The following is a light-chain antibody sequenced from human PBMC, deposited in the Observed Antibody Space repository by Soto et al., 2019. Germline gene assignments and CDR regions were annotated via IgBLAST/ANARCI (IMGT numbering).Light chain of an antibody. V-gene: IGKV3-20*01. CDR2: GAS. J-gene: IGKJ5*01. Sequence: ENVLTQSPGTLSLSPGERARLSCRASQSVSSSYLAWYQQKPCQAPRLLIYGASSRATGIPDRFSGSGPGTDFTPTISRLEPQDFAVYYCQQYGSSPPITFGQGTRLEIK. CDR3: QQYGSSPPIT. CDR1: QSVSSSY.